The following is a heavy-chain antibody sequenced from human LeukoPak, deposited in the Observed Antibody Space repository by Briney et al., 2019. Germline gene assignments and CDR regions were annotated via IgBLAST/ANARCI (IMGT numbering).Heavy chain of an antibody. CDR3: ARDAYGDHDY. D-gene: IGHD4-17*01. V-gene: IGHV4-61*01. J-gene: IGHJ4*02. CDR2: IYYSGST. Sequence: SETLSLTCTVSGYSISSGYYWGWIRQPPGKGLEWIGYIYYSGSTNYNPSLKSRVTISVDTSKNQFSLKLSSVTAADTAVYYCARDAYGDHDYWGQGTLVTVSS. CDR1: GYSISSGYY.